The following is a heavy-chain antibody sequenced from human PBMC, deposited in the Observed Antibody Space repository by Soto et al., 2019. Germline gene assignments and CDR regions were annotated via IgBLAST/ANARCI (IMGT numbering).Heavy chain of an antibody. J-gene: IGHJ4*02. CDR2: ISGGAGTT. Sequence: EVQLFESGGGLVQPGGSLRLSCAASGFTLSTYAMSWVRQAPGKGLEWVSAISGGAGTTYYADSVKGRFTISRDSSKNTLYLQMNSLKAEDTAVYYCAKAVGDCPNWAFDYWGQGTLVTVSS. D-gene: IGHD7-27*01. CDR1: GFTLSTYA. V-gene: IGHV3-23*01. CDR3: AKAVGDCPNWAFDY.